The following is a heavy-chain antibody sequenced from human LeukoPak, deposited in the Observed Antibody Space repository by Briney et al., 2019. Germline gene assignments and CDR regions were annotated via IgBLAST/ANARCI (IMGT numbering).Heavy chain of an antibody. CDR2: ISSSSSYI. Sequence: GGSLRLSCAASGFTFSSYSMNWVRQAPGKGLEWVSSISSSSSYIYYADSVKGRFTISRDNAKNSLYLQMNSLRAEDTAVCYCARAGIAAALKPNWFDPWGQGTLVTVSS. V-gene: IGHV3-21*01. J-gene: IGHJ5*02. CDR1: GFTFSSYS. D-gene: IGHD6-13*01. CDR3: ARAGIAAALKPNWFDP.